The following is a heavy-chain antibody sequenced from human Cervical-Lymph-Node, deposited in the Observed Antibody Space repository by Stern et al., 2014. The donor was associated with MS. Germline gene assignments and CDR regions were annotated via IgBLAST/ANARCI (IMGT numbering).Heavy chain of an antibody. CDR2: IIPIFGTA. J-gene: IGHJ6*02. V-gene: IGHV1-69*01. CDR1: GDNLSNHA. D-gene: IGHD1-14*01. Sequence: QLVQSGAEVKKPGSSVKVSCKTSGDNLSNHAFSWVRQAPGPGLEWMGGIIPIFGTANYAKSFQDRVTISADEITSTIYMELSSLRSDDTAMYYCARDSEILFAMDVWGQGTTVIVSS. CDR3: ARDSEILFAMDV.